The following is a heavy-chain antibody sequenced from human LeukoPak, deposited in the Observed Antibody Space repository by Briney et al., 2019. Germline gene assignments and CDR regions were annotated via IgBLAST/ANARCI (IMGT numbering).Heavy chain of an antibody. CDR1: VGSFSGYH. V-gene: IGHV4-34*01. D-gene: IGHD5-18*01. CDR2: INHSGDT. Sequence: SETLSLTCAVYVGSFSGYHWSWIRQSPGKGLEWIGEINHSGDTNYSPSLKSRVTISSDTSKNQFSLKLSSVTAADTAVYYCARAVSGYSYGPHWYFDLWGRGTLVTVSS. CDR3: ARAVSGYSYGPHWYFDL. J-gene: IGHJ2*01.